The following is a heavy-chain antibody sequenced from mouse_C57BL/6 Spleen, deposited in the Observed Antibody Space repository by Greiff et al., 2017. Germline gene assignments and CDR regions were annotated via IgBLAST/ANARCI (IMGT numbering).Heavy chain of an antibody. D-gene: IGHD1-1*01. CDR2: IDPETGGT. V-gene: IGHV1-15*01. CDR1: GYTFTDYE. CDR3: TRGGYGSYFDY. J-gene: IGHJ2*01. Sequence: QVQLQQSGAELVRPGASVTLSCKASGYTFTDYEMHWVKQTPVHGLEWIGAIDPETGGTAYNQKFKGKAILTADKSSSTAYMELRSLTSEDSAVYYCTRGGYGSYFDYWGQGTTLTVSS.